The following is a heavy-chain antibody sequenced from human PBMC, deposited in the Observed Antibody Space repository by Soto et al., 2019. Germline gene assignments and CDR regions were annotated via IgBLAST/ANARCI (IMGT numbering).Heavy chain of an antibody. J-gene: IGHJ4*02. CDR3: ARGFSAGKGSPPDF. Sequence: PWRLLRVSCAPSVFTFSSLAMSWVRQAPGKGLDLAPPTRGTGGRTYSGDCVKGRFTIARDNAKNTLYLQMNSLRAEDTAVYYRARGFSAGKGSPPDFWGQGSMVTVSS. V-gene: IGHV3-23*01. CDR2: TRGTGGRT. D-gene: IGHD6-13*01. CDR1: VFTFSSLA.